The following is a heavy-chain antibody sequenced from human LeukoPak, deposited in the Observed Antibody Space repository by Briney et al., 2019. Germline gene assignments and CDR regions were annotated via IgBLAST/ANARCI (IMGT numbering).Heavy chain of an antibody. CDR1: GGSISSGDYY. J-gene: IGHJ4*02. Sequence: PSQTLSLTCTVSGGSISSGDYYWSWIRQPPGKGLEWIGYIYYNGSTYYNPSLKGRVTISVDTSKNQFSLKLSSVTAADTAVYYCARVSAMVTIDYWGQGTLVTVSS. V-gene: IGHV4-30-4*01. CDR3: ARVSAMVTIDY. D-gene: IGHD5-18*01. CDR2: IYYNGST.